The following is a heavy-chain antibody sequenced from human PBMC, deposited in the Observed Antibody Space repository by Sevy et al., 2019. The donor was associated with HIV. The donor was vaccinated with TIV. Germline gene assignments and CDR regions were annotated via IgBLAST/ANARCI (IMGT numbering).Heavy chain of an antibody. CDR2: ISSSANYI. CDR3: ARPYGSGSWEAFDF. Sequence: GGSLRLSCSASGFTFSTYTMNWVRQAPGKGLEWVSSISSSANYIYYADSLKGRFTISRDNAKNSLYLQMNSLRAEDTSVYDWARPYGSGSWEAFDFWGQGTMVTVSS. D-gene: IGHD3-10*01. CDR1: GFTFSTYT. V-gene: IGHV3-21*01. J-gene: IGHJ3*01.